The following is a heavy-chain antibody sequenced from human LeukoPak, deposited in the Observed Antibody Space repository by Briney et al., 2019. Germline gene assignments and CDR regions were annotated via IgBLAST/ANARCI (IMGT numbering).Heavy chain of an antibody. CDR2: ISSSSSYI. V-gene: IGHV3-21*04. Sequence: KSGGSLRLSCAASGFTCSSYSMNWVRQAPGKGLEWVSSISSSSSYIYYEDSVKGRFTISRYNAKNSLYLQMNSLRAEDTAVYYCARDHAAMDLYYFDYWGQGTLVTVSS. J-gene: IGHJ4*02. D-gene: IGHD5-18*01. CDR3: ARDHAAMDLYYFDY. CDR1: GFTCSSYS.